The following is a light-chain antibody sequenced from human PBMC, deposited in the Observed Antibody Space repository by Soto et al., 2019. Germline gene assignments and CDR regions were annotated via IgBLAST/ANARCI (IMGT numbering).Light chain of an antibody. CDR1: QSILYSSNNKNY. CDR3: QQYYSGPQT. V-gene: IGKV4-1*01. J-gene: IGKJ1*01. Sequence: DIVMTQSPDSLAVSLGERATINCKSSQSILYSSNNKNYLAWYQQKPGQPPKLLFYWASARESGVPDRFSGSGSGTDSTLTISSLQAEDVAVYYCQQYYSGPQTFGQGTKVEIK. CDR2: WAS.